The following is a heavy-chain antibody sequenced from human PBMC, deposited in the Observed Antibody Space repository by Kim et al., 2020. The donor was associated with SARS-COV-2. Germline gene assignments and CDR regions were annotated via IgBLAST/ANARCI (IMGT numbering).Heavy chain of an antibody. CDR1: GYTFTGYY. J-gene: IGHJ6*02. Sequence: ASVKVSCKASGYTFTGYYMHWVRQAPGQGLEWMGWINPNSGGTNYAQKFQGWVTMTRDTSISTAYMELSRLRSDDTAVYYCARAGSEQQLDDGMDVWGQGTTVTVSS. CDR3: ARAGSEQQLDDGMDV. D-gene: IGHD6-13*01. CDR2: INPNSGGT. V-gene: IGHV1-2*04.